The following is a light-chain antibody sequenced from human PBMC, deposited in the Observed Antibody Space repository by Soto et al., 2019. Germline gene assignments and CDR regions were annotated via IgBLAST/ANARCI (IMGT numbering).Light chain of an antibody. V-gene: IGKV3-20*01. J-gene: IGKJ1*01. CDR2: GES. CDR3: QHDGGSPRT. CDR1: QSVSSNY. Sequence: EIVLTQSPGTLSLSPGERATLSCRASQSVSSNYLAWYQQKTGQAPRLLIYGESSRATGIPDRFSGSGAGTQFTLSTSRMEPEESAVYSFQHDGGSPRTFGHGNKVEI.